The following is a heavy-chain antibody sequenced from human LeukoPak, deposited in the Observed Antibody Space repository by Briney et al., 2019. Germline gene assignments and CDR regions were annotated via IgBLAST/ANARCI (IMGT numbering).Heavy chain of an antibody. CDR2: IYYSGST. Sequence: PSQTLSLTCTVSGGSISSGGYYWSWIRQHPGKGLEWIGYIYYSGSTYYNPSLKSRVTISVDTSKNQFSLKLSSVTAADTAVYYCARSDGRESYFDYWGQGTLVTVSS. CDR3: ARSDGRESYFDY. CDR1: GGSISSGGYY. V-gene: IGHV4-31*03. J-gene: IGHJ4*02.